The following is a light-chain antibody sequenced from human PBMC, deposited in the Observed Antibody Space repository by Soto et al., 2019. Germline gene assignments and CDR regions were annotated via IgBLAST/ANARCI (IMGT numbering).Light chain of an antibody. CDR3: QQYGSSGT. J-gene: IGKJ1*01. CDR1: QSVSNNY. CDR2: GAS. V-gene: IGKV3-20*01. Sequence: EILLTQSPGTLSLSPGERATLSCRASQSVSNNYLAWYQQKPGQAPMLLIYGASNRATGIPDRFSGSGSGTDFTLTIRRLEPEDFAVYYCQQYGSSGTFGQGTKVDIK.